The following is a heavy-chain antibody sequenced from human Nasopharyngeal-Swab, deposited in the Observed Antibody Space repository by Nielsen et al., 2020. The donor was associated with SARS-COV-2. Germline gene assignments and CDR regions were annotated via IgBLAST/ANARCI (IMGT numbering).Heavy chain of an antibody. D-gene: IGHD4-11*01. V-gene: IGHV3-48*02. CDR1: GFTFSSYS. Sequence: GESLKISCAASGFTFSSYSMNWVRQAPGKGLEWVSYISSSSSTIYYADSVKGRFTISRDNAKNSLYLQMNSLRDEDTAVYYCARADYSNYPYYFGYWGQGTLVTVSS. J-gene: IGHJ4*02. CDR2: ISSSSSTI. CDR3: ARADYSNYPYYFGY.